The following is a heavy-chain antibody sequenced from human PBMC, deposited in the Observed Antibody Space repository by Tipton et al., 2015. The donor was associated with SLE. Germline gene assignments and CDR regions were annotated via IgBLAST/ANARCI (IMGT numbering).Heavy chain of an antibody. Sequence: QSGAEVKKPGASVKVSCKASGYTFTSYGISWVRQATGQGLEWMGWISAYNGNTNYAQKLQGRVTMTTDTSTSTAYMELRSLRSDDTAVYYGARAGITIFGVVMGYFDYWGQGTLVTVSS. CDR3: ARAGITIFGVVMGYFDY. J-gene: IGHJ4*02. D-gene: IGHD3-3*01. CDR1: GYTFTSYG. CDR2: ISAYNGNT. V-gene: IGHV1-18*01.